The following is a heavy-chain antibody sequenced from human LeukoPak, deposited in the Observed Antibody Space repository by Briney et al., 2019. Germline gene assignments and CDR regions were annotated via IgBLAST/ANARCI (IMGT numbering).Heavy chain of an antibody. D-gene: IGHD5-12*01. J-gene: IGHJ6*03. CDR2: ISSRGSTI. V-gene: IGHV3-48*03. Sequence: PGGSLRLSCAASGFTFSSYEMNWVRQAPGKGLEGVSYISSRGSTIYYADSVKGRFTISRDNAKNSLYLQMNSVRAAATAVYSCARGFHSGYPYYYYYYYMAVWGNGTTVTISS. CDR1: GFTFSSYE. CDR3: ARGFHSGYPYYYYYYYMAV.